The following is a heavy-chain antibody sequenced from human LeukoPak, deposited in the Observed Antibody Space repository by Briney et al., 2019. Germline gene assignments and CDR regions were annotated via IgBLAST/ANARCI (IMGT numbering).Heavy chain of an antibody. Sequence: GGSLRLSCAASGFTFSNHWMNWVRQAPGKGLEWVANINQDGSEKNYVDSVKGRFTISRDNAKNSLYLQMNSLGAEDTAVYYCASDVGSYGYAADYWGQGTLVTVSS. J-gene: IGHJ4*02. D-gene: IGHD5-18*01. V-gene: IGHV3-7*01. CDR3: ASDVGSYGYAADY. CDR2: INQDGSEK. CDR1: GFTFSNHW.